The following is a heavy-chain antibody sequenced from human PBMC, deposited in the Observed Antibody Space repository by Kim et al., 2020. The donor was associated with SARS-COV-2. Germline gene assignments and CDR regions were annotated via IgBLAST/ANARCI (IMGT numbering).Heavy chain of an antibody. Sequence: GGSLRLSCAASGFTFSSYWMHWVRQAPGKGLVWVSRISDGGSRTNYADSVKGRFTVSRDNSKNMLYLEMTSLRAEDTALYYCVKRVYSSTSSFDYWGQGTLVTVSS. CDR3: VKRVYSSTSSFDY. CDR2: ISDGGSRT. D-gene: IGHD6-13*01. J-gene: IGHJ4*02. V-gene: IGHV3-74*01. CDR1: GFTFSSYW.